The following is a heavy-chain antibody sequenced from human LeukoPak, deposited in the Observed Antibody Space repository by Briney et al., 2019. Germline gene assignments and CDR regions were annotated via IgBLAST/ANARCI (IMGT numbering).Heavy chain of an antibody. CDR1: GFTFSKLW. CDR3: AREAPSTGMDY. V-gene: IGHV3-7*01. D-gene: IGHD5/OR15-5a*01. Sequence: GGSLRLSCAASGFTFSKLWVSWVRQAPGKGLEWAASIDQDASTIRYVDSVGGGFTISRDNAKNSLYLQMNTLRAGDTAVYYCAREAPSTGMDYWGQGTLVTVSS. J-gene: IGHJ4*02. CDR2: IDQDASTI.